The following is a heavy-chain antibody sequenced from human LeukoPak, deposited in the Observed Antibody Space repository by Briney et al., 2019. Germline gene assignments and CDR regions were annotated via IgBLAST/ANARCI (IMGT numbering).Heavy chain of an antibody. CDR2: ISGSGGIT. D-gene: IGHD3-10*01. J-gene: IGHJ3*02. V-gene: IGHV3-23*01. Sequence: ERSIRVPCPASSRRISRSGMTRDRQAPGKGLEWVSGISGSGGITYYADSVKGRFTISRDNSKNTLSLQMNSLRAEDTAVYYCARKAQGIYAFDIWGQGTMVTVSS. CDR3: ARKAQGIYAFDI. CDR1: SRRISRSG.